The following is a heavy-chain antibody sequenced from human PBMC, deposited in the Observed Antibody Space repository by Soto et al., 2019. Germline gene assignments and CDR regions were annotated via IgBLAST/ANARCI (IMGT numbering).Heavy chain of an antibody. D-gene: IGHD5-18*01. V-gene: IGHV4-4*07. CDR1: GVSISNYY. Sequence: QVKLQESGPGLVKPSETLSLTCTVSGVSISNYYWTWIRQPAGKGLEWIGRIFPSGSTNYNPSLRGRFTMSVDTSKNLFSLKLSSVTAADTALYYCASEGTAMKLHYWGQGTLVTVSS. CDR2: IFPSGST. J-gene: IGHJ4*02. CDR3: ASEGTAMKLHY.